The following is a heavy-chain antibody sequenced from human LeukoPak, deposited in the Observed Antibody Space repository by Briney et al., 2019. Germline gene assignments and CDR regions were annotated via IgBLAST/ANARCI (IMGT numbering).Heavy chain of an antibody. D-gene: IGHD3-22*01. CDR1: GFTVSSNY. Sequence: GGSLRLSCVASGFTVSSNYMSWVRQAPGKGLEWVAVIYSGGQTYYADSAKGRFTISRDNSKNTLYLQMNSLRAEDTAMYYCTRSYYYDSSGYRNDYWGQGTLVTVPS. CDR3: TRSYYYDSSGYRNDY. J-gene: IGHJ4*02. V-gene: IGHV3-53*01. CDR2: IYSGGQT.